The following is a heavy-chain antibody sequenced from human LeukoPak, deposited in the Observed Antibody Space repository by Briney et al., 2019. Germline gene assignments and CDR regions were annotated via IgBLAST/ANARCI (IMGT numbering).Heavy chain of an antibody. CDR2: INPNSGGT. V-gene: IGHV1-2*02. Sequence: GASVKVSCKASGYTFTGYYMHWVRQAPGQGREWMGWINPNSGGTNYAQKFQGRVTMTRDTSISTAYMELRRLRFDDTAVYYCAREDRTSPKGAFDIWGQGPMVTVSS. CDR3: AREDRTSPKGAFDI. J-gene: IGHJ3*02. D-gene: IGHD2-2*01. CDR1: GYTFTGYY.